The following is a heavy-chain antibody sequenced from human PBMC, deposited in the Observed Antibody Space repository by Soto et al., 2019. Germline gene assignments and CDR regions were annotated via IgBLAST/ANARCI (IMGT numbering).Heavy chain of an antibody. D-gene: IGHD4-4*01. CDR1: YGSISVSNVF. CDR2: IDYSGTA. V-gene: IGHV4-39*01. J-gene: IGHJ4*02. Sequence: TLSLTCTVSYGSISVSNVFWGWVRQPPGKGLERIGNIDYSGTAYFNPSLGTRVTFPVDTSKNQFSLTLYSVTAADTAVYYCARTTGRHLDFWGQGILVTVSS. CDR3: ARTTGRHLDF.